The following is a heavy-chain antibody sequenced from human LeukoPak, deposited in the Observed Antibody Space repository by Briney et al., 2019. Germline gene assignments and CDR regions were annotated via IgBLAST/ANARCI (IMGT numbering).Heavy chain of an antibody. J-gene: IGHJ4*02. CDR3: TKGVLGRTQSVSAGLDY. Sequence: GGSLRLSCAASGFTFSNYGMHWVRQAPGKGLEWVAVISYDGSNKYYADSVKGRFTISRDNSKNTLYLQMNSLGAEDTAVYYCTKGVLGRTQSVSAGLDYWGQGTLVTVSS. CDR1: GFTFSNYG. D-gene: IGHD7-27*01. V-gene: IGHV3-30*18. CDR2: ISYDGSNK.